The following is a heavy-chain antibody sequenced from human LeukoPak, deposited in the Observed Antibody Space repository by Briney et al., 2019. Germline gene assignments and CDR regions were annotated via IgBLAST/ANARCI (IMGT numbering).Heavy chain of an antibody. J-gene: IGHJ5*02. CDR3: ARDRAAAGFDP. CDR1: GGSISSYY. Sequence: SETLSLTCTVSGGSISSYYWSWIRQPPGKGLEWIGYIYYSGSTNYNPSLKSRVTISVDTSKNQFSLKLSSVTAADTAVYYCARDRAAAGFDPWGQGTLVTVSS. CDR2: IYYSGST. V-gene: IGHV4-59*01. D-gene: IGHD6-13*01.